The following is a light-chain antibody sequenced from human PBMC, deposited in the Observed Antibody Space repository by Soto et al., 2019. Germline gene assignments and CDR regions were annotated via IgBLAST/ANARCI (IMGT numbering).Light chain of an antibody. V-gene: IGKV1-39*01. J-gene: IGKJ1*01. Sequence: DIQLTQSPSSLSASVGDRITITCRSSQSISRYLNWYQQRPGTAPKVLIFGANSLQSGVPSRFSGSGSGTEFTLTISGLHREDFATYYCQQNYGTPGTFGQGTKVDVK. CDR1: QSISRY. CDR2: GAN. CDR3: QQNYGTPGT.